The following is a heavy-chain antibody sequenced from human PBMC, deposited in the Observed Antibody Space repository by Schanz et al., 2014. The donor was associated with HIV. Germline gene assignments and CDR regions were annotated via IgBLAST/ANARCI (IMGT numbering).Heavy chain of an antibody. Sequence: EVQLLESGGGLVQPGGSLRLSCEASGLTFSTYAMSWVRQAPGKGLEWVSVISGSGLSTYYADSVKGRFTISRDNSKNTLYLQMSSLRAEDTAVYYCAKVARWDYYGMDVWGQGTTVTVSS. J-gene: IGHJ6*02. CDR1: GLTFSTYA. CDR3: AKVARWDYYGMDV. V-gene: IGHV3-23*01. CDR2: ISGSGLST.